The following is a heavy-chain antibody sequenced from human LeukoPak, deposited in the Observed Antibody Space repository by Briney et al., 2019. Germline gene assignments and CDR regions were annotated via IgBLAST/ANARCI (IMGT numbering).Heavy chain of an antibody. CDR2: IYTSGST. Sequence: SETLSLTCTVSGVSISSYYWSWIRQPAGKGLEWIGRIYTSGSTNYNPSLKSRVTMSVDTSKNQFSLKLSSVTAADTAVYYCARDEYIYCSGGSCYPKLFDYWGQGTLVTVSS. CDR1: GVSISSYY. CDR3: ARDEYIYCSGGSCYPKLFDY. J-gene: IGHJ4*02. D-gene: IGHD2-15*01. V-gene: IGHV4-4*07.